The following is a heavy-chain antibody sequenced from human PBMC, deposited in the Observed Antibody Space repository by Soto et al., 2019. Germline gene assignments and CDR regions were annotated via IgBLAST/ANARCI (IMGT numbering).Heavy chain of an antibody. V-gene: IGHV4-34*01. D-gene: IGHD6-13*01. J-gene: IGHJ4*02. Sequence: SETLSLTCAVYGGSFSGYYWSWIRQPPGKGLEWIGEINHSGSTNYNPSLKSRVTISVDTSKNQFSLKLSSVTAADTAVYYCARGYSSSWYGPPIGFDYWGQGTLVTVSS. CDR3: ARGYSSSWYGPPIGFDY. CDR1: GGSFSGYY. CDR2: INHSGST.